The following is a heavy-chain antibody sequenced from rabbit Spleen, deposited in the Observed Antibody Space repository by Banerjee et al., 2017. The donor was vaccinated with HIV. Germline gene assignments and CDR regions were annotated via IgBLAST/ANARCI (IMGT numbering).Heavy chain of an antibody. CDR2: INAITGKA. D-gene: IGHD1-1*01. CDR3: ARWTNGGGAYKL. CDR1: GFDFNSYYM. J-gene: IGHJ3*01. Sequence: QEQLVESGGGLVKPGGSLKLSCKASGFDFNSYYMSWVRQAPGKGLEWIACINAITGKAVYASWAKGRFTFSKTSSTTVTLQMTSLTVADTATYFCARWTNGGGAYKLWGQGTLVTVS. V-gene: IGHV1S45*01.